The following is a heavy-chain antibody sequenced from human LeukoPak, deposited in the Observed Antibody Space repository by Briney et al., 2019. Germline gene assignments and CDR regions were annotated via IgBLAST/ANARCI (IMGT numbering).Heavy chain of an antibody. V-gene: IGHV3-9*01. CDR3: AKTRPLDSSSWSHGDY. D-gene: IGHD6-13*01. CDR2: ISWSSDDI. Sequence: SGGSLRLSCAASGFTFDDYAMHWVRQAPGKGLEWVSGISWSSDDIDYADSVKGRFTISRDNSKNSLYLQMNSLRAEDTAVYYCAKTRPLDSSSWSHGDYWGQGTLVTVSS. CDR1: GFTFDDYA. J-gene: IGHJ4*02.